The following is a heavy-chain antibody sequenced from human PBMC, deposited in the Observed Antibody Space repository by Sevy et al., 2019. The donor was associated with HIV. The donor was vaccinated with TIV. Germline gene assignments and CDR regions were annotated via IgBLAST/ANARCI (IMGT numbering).Heavy chain of an antibody. CDR1: GFTLSSNW. J-gene: IGHJ3*01. Sequence: GGSLRLSCAASGFTLSSNWMHWVRQAPGKGLVWVSRIKNDGSRDGRSTSYADSVKGRFTISRDDAENTLYLEMNSLRAEDTAVYFCARDRQWESVILDRGQGTMVTVSS. CDR3: ARDRQWESVILD. CDR2: IKNDGSRDGRST. D-gene: IGHD1-26*01. V-gene: IGHV3-74*01.